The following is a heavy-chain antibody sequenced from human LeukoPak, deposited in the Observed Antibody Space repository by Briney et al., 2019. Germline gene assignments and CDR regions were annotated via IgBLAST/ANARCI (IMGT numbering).Heavy chain of an antibody. CDR3: ARSYVAGGIVGEDAFDI. V-gene: IGHV5-51*01. D-gene: IGHD1-26*01. J-gene: IGHJ3*02. CDR1: GYIFTSYW. CDR2: IYPGDSDT. Sequence: GESLKISCKGSGYIFTSYWIGWVRQMPGKGLEWMGIIYPGDSDTRYSPSFQGQVTISADKSISTAYLQWSSLKASDTAMYYCARSYVAGGIVGEDAFDIWGQGTMVTVSS.